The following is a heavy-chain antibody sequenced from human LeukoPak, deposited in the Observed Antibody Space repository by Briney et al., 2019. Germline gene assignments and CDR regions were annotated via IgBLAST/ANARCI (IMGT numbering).Heavy chain of an antibody. CDR1: GFTFSSYS. D-gene: IGHD1-14*01. Sequence: GGSLRLSCAASGFTFSSYSMNWVRQAPGKGLEWVSSISSSSSYIYYADSVKGRFTTSRDNAKNSLYLQMNSLRAEDTAVYYCARDKAGTTPYYYYSMDVWGKGTTVTVSS. V-gene: IGHV3-21*01. J-gene: IGHJ6*03. CDR3: ARDKAGTTPYYYYSMDV. CDR2: ISSSSSYI.